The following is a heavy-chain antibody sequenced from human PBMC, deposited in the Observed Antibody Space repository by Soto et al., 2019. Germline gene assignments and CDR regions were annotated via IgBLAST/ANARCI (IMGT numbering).Heavy chain of an antibody. D-gene: IGHD5-18*01. CDR3: ARDWSKFSYNYPYYYAMDA. Sequence: GSLRLSCTVSGFSVTNSYINWVRQAPGKGLEWVSILYSSGTTYYADSVRGRFTVSRDDSKNTLFLHMNSLRADDTAVYYCARDWSKFSYNYPYYYAMDAWGQGTTVTVSS. J-gene: IGHJ6*02. CDR1: GFSVTNSY. CDR2: LYSSGTT. V-gene: IGHV3-53*01.